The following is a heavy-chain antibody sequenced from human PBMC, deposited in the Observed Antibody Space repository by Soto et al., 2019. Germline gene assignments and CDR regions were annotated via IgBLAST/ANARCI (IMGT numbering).Heavy chain of an antibody. J-gene: IGHJ1*01. CDR1: GYLFTAYS. CDR3: AREENCSGGTCYSEYFHR. CDR2: VNPSGGST. V-gene: IGHV1-46*01. D-gene: IGHD2-15*01. Sequence: ASVKVSCKASGYLFTAYSMHWVRLAPGQGLEWMGVVNPSGGSTKYAQNFQGRVTMTRDTSTTTIYMELSSLRSDDTAIYYCAREENCSGGTCYSEYFHRWGQGTLVTVSA.